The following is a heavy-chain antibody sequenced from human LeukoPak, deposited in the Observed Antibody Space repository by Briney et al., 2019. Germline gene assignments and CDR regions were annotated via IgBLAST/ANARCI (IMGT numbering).Heavy chain of an antibody. J-gene: IGHJ4*02. CDR1: GGSFSGYY. CDR2: INHSGST. D-gene: IGHD5-12*01. V-gene: IGHV4-34*01. Sequence: SETLSLTCAVYGGSFSGYYWSWIRHPPGKGLEWIGEINHSGSTNYNPSLKSRVTISVDTSKNQFSLKLSSVTAADTAVYYCARVRYSGYVDYWGQGTLVTVSS. CDR3: ARVRYSGYVDY.